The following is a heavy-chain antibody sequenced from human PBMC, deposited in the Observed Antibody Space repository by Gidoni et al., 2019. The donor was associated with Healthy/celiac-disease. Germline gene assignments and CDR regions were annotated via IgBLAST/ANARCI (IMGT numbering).Heavy chain of an antibody. D-gene: IGHD1-26*01. CDR1: GFTFSSYA. J-gene: IGHJ4*02. V-gene: IGHV3-23*01. CDR2: ISGSGGST. CDR3: AKGSAQVGAKSELDY. Sequence: EVQLLESGGGLVQPGGSLRLFCAASGFTFSSYAMSWVRQAPGKGLGWVSAISGSGGSTYYADSVKGRFTISRDNSKNTLYLQMNSLRAEDTAVYYCAKGSAQVGAKSELDYWGQGTLVTVSS.